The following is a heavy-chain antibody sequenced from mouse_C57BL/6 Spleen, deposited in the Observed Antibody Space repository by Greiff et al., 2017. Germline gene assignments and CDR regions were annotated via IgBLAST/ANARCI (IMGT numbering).Heavy chain of an antibody. CDR2: INPGSGGT. Sequence: VQLQESGAELVRPGTSVKVSCKASGYAFTNYLIEWVKQRPGQGLEWIGVINPGSGGTNYNEKFKGKATLTADKSSSTANLQLSSLTSADSAVYFCARGGGAAYWGQGTLVTVSA. J-gene: IGHJ3*01. V-gene: IGHV1-54*01. CDR3: ARGGGAAY. CDR1: GYAFTNYL.